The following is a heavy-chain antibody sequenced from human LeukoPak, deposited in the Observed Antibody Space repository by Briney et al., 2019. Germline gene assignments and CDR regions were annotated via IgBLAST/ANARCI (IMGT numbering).Heavy chain of an antibody. CDR1: GGSISRSSYY. CDR2: IYYSGST. D-gene: IGHD2-15*01. J-gene: IGHJ4*02. V-gene: IGHV4-39*07. Sequence: SETLSLTCIVSGGSISRSSYYWGWIRQPPGKGLEWIGNIYYSGSTNYNPSLKSRVTISVETSKNQFSLKLSSVTAADTAVYYCARVAAKTVDYWGQGTLVTVSS. CDR3: ARVAAKTVDY.